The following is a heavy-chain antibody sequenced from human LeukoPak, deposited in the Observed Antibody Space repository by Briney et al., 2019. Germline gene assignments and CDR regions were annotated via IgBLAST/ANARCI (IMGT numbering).Heavy chain of an antibody. V-gene: IGHV4-59*08. Sequence: KPSETLSLTCTVSGGSISSYYWSWIRQPPGKGLEWIGYIYYSGSTNYNPSLKSRVTISVDTSKNQLSLKLSSVTAADTAVYYCARGHYGDYHNYYYYYGMDVWGQGTTVTVSS. D-gene: IGHD4-17*01. CDR2: IYYSGST. CDR3: ARGHYGDYHNYYYYYGMDV. CDR1: GGSISSYY. J-gene: IGHJ6*02.